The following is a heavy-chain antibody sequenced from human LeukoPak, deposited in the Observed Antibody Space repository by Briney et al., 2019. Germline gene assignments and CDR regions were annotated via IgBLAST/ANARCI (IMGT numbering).Heavy chain of an antibody. V-gene: IGHV1-2*02. D-gene: IGHD5-12*01. CDR3: ARDREGGYDTYYFDY. CDR1: GYTFTGCD. J-gene: IGHJ4*02. Sequence: ASVKVSCKASGYTFTGCDMQWVRQAPGQGLEWMGWINPNSGGTNYAQKFQGRVTMTRDTSISTAYMELSRLRSDDTAVYYCARDREGGYDTYYFDYWGQGTLVTVSS. CDR2: INPNSGGT.